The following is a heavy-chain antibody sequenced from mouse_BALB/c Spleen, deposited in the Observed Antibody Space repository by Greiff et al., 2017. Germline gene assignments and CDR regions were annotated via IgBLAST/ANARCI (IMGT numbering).Heavy chain of an antibody. CDR3: ARRDYRYDGAWFAY. J-gene: IGHJ3*01. V-gene: IGHV14-3*02. Sequence: EVMLVESGAELVKPGASVKLSCTASGFNIKDTYMHWVKQRPEQGLEWIGRIDPANGNTKYDPKFQGKATITADTSSNTAYLQLSSLTSEDTAVYYCARRDYRYDGAWFAYWGQGTLVTVSA. CDR1: GFNIKDTY. CDR2: IDPANGNT. D-gene: IGHD2-14*01.